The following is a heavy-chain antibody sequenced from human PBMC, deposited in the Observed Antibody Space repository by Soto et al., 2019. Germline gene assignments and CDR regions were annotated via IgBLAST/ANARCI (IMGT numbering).Heavy chain of an antibody. CDR2: TYYRSQWYS. Sequence: SQTVSVTWVGSGDTVASNSVAWNWVRQSTSRGLEWLGRTYYRSQWYSVYAVSVRSRLDINTDTSKNQVCLQLNSVTPEDTAVYYCARSEEDSDYYYYGMDVWGQGTTVTVSS. CDR1: GDTVASNSVA. CDR3: ARSEEDSDYYYYGMDV. J-gene: IGHJ6*02. V-gene: IGHV6-1*01. D-gene: IGHD2-15*01.